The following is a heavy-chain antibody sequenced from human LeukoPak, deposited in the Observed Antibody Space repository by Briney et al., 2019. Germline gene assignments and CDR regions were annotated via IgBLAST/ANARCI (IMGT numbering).Heavy chain of an antibody. J-gene: IGHJ4*02. V-gene: IGHV3-21*01. CDR1: GFTFSNSH. D-gene: IGHD2-21*01. CDR2: IISGNTYI. CDR3: VIDRCGGDCYDY. Sequence: GGSLRLSCAASGFTFSNSHMNWVRQAPGKGLEWVSAIISGNTYIYYADSVKGRFTISRDNAKNSLYLQMNSLRAEDTAVYYCVIDRCGGDCYDYWGQGTLVTVSS.